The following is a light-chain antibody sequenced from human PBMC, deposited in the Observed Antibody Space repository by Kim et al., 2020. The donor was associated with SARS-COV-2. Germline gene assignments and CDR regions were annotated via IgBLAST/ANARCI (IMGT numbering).Light chain of an antibody. CDR3: QQSYSAPQLT. CDR1: QSIAKY. V-gene: IGKV1-39*01. Sequence: DIQMTQSPSSLSASVGDRVTITCRASQSIAKYLNWYQQKPGKAPNLLIYAASSLQSGVPSRFSGSGSGTVFTLTISSLQPEDFATYYCQQSYSAPQLTFGGGTKVDIK. CDR2: AAS. J-gene: IGKJ4*01.